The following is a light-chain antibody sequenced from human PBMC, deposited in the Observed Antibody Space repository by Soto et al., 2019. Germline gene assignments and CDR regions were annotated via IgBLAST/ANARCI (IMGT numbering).Light chain of an antibody. Sequence: EIVLTQSPGTLSLSPGERATLSCRASQSVSSSYLAWYQQKPGQAPRLLIYGASSRATGIPDRLSGSGSGTDFTLTISRLEPEDFAVYSCQQYGSSPMYTFGQGTKLEIK. CDR2: GAS. J-gene: IGKJ2*01. CDR3: QQYGSSPMYT. V-gene: IGKV3-20*01. CDR1: QSVSSSY.